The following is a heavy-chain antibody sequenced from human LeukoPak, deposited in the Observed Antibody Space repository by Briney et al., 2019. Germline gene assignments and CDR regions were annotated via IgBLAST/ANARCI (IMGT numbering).Heavy chain of an antibody. D-gene: IGHD3-3*01. CDR3: ARVLTIFGVVISYGAFDI. CDR2: ISSSGST. J-gene: IGHJ3*02. V-gene: IGHV4-59*01. CDR1: NAPINTYY. Sequence: SETLSLTCTVLNAPINTYYWSWIRQPPGKGLECIGYISSSGSTNYNPSLKSRLTISVDTSKNQFSLRLSSVTAEDTAVYYCARVLTIFGVVISYGAFDIWGQGTMVTVSS.